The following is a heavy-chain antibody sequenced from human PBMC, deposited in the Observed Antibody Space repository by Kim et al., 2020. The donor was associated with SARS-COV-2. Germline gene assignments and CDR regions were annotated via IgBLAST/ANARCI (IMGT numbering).Heavy chain of an antibody. CDR3: AREYCSSTSCYFDYYGMDV. D-gene: IGHD2-2*01. V-gene: IGHV3-64*01. J-gene: IGHJ6*02. Sequence: KGRLTIARDNSKNTLYLQMGSLRAEDMAVYYCAREYCSSTSCYFDYYGMDVWGQGTTVTVSS.